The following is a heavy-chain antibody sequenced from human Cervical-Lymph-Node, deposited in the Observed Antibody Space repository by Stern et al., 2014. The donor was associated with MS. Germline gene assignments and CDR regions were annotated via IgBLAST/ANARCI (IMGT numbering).Heavy chain of an antibody. J-gene: IGHJ6*02. CDR2: IVPIFGTA. CDR3: ARDSTTGMDV. V-gene: IGHV1-69*01. D-gene: IGHD1-1*01. CDR1: GDTFSSYA. Sequence: VQLVEAGAEVKKPGSSVKVSCKTSGDTFSSYAISWVRQGPGQGLEWMGGIVPIFGTANYAEKFQGIVTITADVSTNTAYMELSRLGSDDTAVYYCARDSTTGMDVWGQGTTVTVSS.